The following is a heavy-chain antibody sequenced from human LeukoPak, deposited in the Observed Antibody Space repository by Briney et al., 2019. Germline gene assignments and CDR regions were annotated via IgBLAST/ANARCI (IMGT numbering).Heavy chain of an antibody. CDR1: GYTFTGYY. V-gene: IGHV1-2*02. CDR2: INPNSGGT. D-gene: IGHD2-2*02. J-gene: IGHJ5*02. CDR3: ARVSQAAIVSKSNWFDP. Sequence: GASVKVSCKASGYTFTGYYMHWVRQAPGQGLEWMGWINPNSGGTNYAQKFQGRVTMTRDTSISTAYMELSRLRSDDTAVYYCARVSQAAIVSKSNWFDPWGQGTLVTVSS.